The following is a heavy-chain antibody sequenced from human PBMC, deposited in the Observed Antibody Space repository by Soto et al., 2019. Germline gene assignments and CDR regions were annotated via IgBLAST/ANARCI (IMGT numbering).Heavy chain of an antibody. CDR2: ISPNGGGT. D-gene: IGHD3-10*01. J-gene: IGHJ4*02. Sequence: ASVKVSCKASGYTFNGNYIHWVRQAPGQGLEWMGWISPNGGGTKFTKKFQDRVTLTTDTSVNTVYMGISSLTSDDTAVYYCARAGRGGWDYFDDWGQGTLVTVSS. CDR3: ARAGRGGWDYFDD. V-gene: IGHV1-2*02. CDR1: GYTFNGNY.